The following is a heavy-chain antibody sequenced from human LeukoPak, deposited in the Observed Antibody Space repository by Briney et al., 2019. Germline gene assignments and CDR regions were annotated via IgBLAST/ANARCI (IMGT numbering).Heavy chain of an antibody. CDR2: ISSSGRTI. Sequence: GGSLRLSCAASGITFSDYHMSWIRQAPGKGLEWVSYISSSGRTITYADSVKGRFTISRDNAKNSLYLQMNSLRAEDTAVYYCTKAPTTAPPNVFNIWAKGTRVPFSS. CDR3: TKAPTTAPPNVFNI. J-gene: IGHJ3*02. D-gene: IGHD1-1*01. V-gene: IGHV3-11*01. CDR1: GITFSDYH.